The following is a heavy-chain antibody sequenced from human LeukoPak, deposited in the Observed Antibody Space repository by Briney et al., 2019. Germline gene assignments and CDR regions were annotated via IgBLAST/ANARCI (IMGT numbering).Heavy chain of an antibody. CDR1: SASFSKRC. V-gene: IGHV4-59*11. D-gene: IGHD5-24*01. CDR2: IYDSGNT. J-gene: IGHJ4*02. CDR3: ARAVDGYNSDY. Sequence: SETLSLNWTDGSASFSKRCWKTLTQPPGKGLEWNGYIYDSGNTNYNPSLKSRVAISVDTSKDQFSLILSCVTTADTAVYYCARAVDGYNSDYWGQGTLVTVSS.